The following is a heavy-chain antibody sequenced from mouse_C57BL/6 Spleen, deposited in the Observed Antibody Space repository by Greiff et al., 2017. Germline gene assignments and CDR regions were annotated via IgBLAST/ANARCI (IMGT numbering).Heavy chain of an antibody. CDR1: GFTFSDYY. Sequence: VESGGGLVQPGGSLKLSCAASGFTFSDYYMYWVRQTPEKRLEWVAYISNGGGSTYYPDTVKGRFTISRDNAKNTLYLQMSRLKSEDTAMYYCARHEYDGDAMDYWGQGTSVTVSS. CDR3: ARHEYDGDAMDY. D-gene: IGHD2-4*01. V-gene: IGHV5-12*01. J-gene: IGHJ4*01. CDR2: ISNGGGST.